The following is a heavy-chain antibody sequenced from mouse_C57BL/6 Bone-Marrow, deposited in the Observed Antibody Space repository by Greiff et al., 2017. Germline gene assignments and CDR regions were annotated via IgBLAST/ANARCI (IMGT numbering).Heavy chain of an antibody. D-gene: IGHD2-1*01. CDR3: ARRYYADWFAY. V-gene: IGHV1-59*01. CDR2: IDPSDSYT. Sequence: QVQLQQSGAELVRPGTSVKLSCKASGYTFTSYWMHWVKQRPGQGLEWIGVIDPSDSYTNYNQKFKGKATLTVDTSSSTAYMQLSSLTSEDSAVYYCARRYYADWFAYWGQGTLVTVSA. CDR1: GYTFTSYW. J-gene: IGHJ3*01.